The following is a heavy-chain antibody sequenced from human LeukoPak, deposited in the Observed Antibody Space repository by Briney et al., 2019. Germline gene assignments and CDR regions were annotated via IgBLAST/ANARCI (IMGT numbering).Heavy chain of an antibody. V-gene: IGHV3-23*01. CDR1: GFSLSTYG. D-gene: IGHD3-16*01. Sequence: QTGGSLRLSCAASGFSLSTYGMHWVRQAPGKGLEWVSGITGDDGRTHYADSVRGRFTISRDNSKNTLGLHMSSLRAEDTAIYYCASSIRFGEDYWGQGTLVTVSP. J-gene: IGHJ4*02. CDR3: ASSIRFGEDY. CDR2: ITGDDGRT.